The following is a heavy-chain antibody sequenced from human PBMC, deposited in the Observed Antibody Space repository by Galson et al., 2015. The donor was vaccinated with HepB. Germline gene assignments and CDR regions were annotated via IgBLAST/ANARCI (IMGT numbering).Heavy chain of an antibody. D-gene: IGHD6-19*01. J-gene: IGHJ4*02. Sequence: SVKVSCKASGYTFTSYGISWVRQAPGQGLEWMGWISAYNGNTNYAQKLQGRVTMTTDTSTRTAYMELRSLRSDDTAVYYCARRLARYSSGREYYFDYWGQGTLVTVSS. CDR3: ARRLARYSSGREYYFDY. CDR1: GYTFTSYG. V-gene: IGHV1-18*01. CDR2: ISAYNGNT.